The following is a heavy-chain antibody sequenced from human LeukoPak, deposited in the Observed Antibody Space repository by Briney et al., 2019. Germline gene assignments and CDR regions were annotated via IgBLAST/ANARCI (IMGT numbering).Heavy chain of an antibody. CDR1: GFTFSSYG. V-gene: IGHV3-30*18. CDR2: MSYDGSNK. Sequence: GRSLRLSCAASGFTFSSYGMHWVRQAPGKGLEWVAVMSYDGSNKYYADSVKGRFTISRDNSKNTLYLRMNSLRAEDTAVYYCAKGNYGGNSRIPLSDYWGQGTLVTVSS. J-gene: IGHJ4*02. CDR3: AKGNYGGNSRIPLSDY. D-gene: IGHD4-23*01.